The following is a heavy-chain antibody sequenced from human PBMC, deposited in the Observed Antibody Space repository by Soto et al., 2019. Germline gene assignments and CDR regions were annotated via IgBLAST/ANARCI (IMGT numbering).Heavy chain of an antibody. D-gene: IGHD5-18*01. CDR3: ARRYGYSFDY. Sequence: QVQLQESGPGLVKPSETLSLTCTVSGGSISSYYWSWIRQPPGKGLEWIGYIYYSGTTNYNPSLQSRGTISVDPSKNQLSLKLSSVTAADTAVYYCARRYGYSFDYWGQGTLVTVSS. CDR2: IYYSGTT. CDR1: GGSISSYY. V-gene: IGHV4-59*08. J-gene: IGHJ4*02.